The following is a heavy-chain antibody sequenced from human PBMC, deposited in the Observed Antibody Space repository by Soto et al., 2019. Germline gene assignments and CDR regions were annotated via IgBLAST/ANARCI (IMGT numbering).Heavy chain of an antibody. CDR2: ISPTGNKI. CDR3: ARSFPRFTAPDS. Sequence: EVQLVESGGGLVQPGGSLRLSCAASGFIFSNYEMNWVRQAPGKGLQWVSFISPTGNKIYYGESVKGRFTISRDNAKNSVFLQMNSLTAEDTAVYFGARSFPRFTAPDSWGQGTLVTVAS. J-gene: IGHJ5*01. CDR1: GFIFSNYE. D-gene: IGHD2-21*02. V-gene: IGHV3-48*03.